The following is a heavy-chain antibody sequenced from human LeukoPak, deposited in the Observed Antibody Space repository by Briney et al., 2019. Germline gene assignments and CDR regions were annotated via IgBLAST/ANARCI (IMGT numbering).Heavy chain of an antibody. CDR2: IIPIFGTA. CDR1: GGTFSSYA. V-gene: IGHV1-69*13. CDR3: ARFQRLHYYFDY. J-gene: IGHJ4*02. Sequence: SVTVSCKASGGTFSSYAISWVRQAPGQGLEWMGGIIPIFGTANYAQKFQGRVTITADESTSTAYMELSSLRSEDTAVYYCARFQRLHYYFDYWGQGTLVTVSS.